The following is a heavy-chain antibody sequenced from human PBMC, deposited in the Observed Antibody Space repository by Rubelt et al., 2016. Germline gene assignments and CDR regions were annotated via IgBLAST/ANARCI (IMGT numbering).Heavy chain of an antibody. Sequence: QVQLVQSGAEVKKPGASVKVSCKASGYTFTSYAMHWVRQAPGQRLEWMGWINAGNGNTKYSQKFQGRVTITRDTSASTAYMELSSLRSEDTAVYYCARDIVVVVAATTGMDVWGQGTTVTVSS. J-gene: IGHJ6*02. V-gene: IGHV1-3*01. CDR2: INAGNGNT. CDR1: GYTFTSYA. CDR3: ARDIVVVVAATTGMDV. D-gene: IGHD2-15*01.